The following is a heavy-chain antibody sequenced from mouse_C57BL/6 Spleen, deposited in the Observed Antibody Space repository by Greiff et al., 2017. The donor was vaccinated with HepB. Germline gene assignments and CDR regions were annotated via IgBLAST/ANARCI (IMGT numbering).Heavy chain of an antibody. CDR1: GFTFSDYY. CDR2: INYDGSST. V-gene: IGHV5-16*01. Sequence: EVQLVESEGGLVQPGSSMKLSCTASGFTFSDYYMAWVRQVPEKGLEWVANINYDGSSTYYLDSLKSRFIISRDNATNILYLQMSSLKSEDTATYYCARLPDDYDGYWYFDVWGTGTTVTVSS. D-gene: IGHD2-4*01. J-gene: IGHJ1*03. CDR3: ARLPDDYDGYWYFDV.